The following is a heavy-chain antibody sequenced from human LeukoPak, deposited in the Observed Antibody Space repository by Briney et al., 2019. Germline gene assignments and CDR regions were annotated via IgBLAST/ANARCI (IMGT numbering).Heavy chain of an antibody. V-gene: IGHV3-21*01. D-gene: IGHD3-10*01. Sequence: GGSLRLSCAASGFTFSSYSMNWVRQAPGKGLEWVSSISNSGSSIYYADSVKGRFTIPRDNAKNSLYLQMNSLRAEDTAVYYCAKSFWWFGEFSPFDYWGQGTLLTVSS. CDR3: AKSFWWFGEFSPFDY. CDR2: ISNSGSSI. CDR1: GFTFSSYS. J-gene: IGHJ4*02.